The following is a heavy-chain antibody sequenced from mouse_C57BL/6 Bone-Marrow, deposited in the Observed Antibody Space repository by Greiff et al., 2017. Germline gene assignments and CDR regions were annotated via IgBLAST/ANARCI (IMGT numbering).Heavy chain of an antibody. CDR3: ARVGIYDGYYNAMDY. D-gene: IGHD2-3*01. CDR2: IYPRSGNT. Sequence: VQLQQSGAELARPGASVKLSCKASGYTFTSYGISWVKQRTGQGLEWIGEIYPRSGNTYYNEKFKGKATLTADKSSSTAYMELRSLTSEDSAVYFCARVGIYDGYYNAMDYWGQGTSVTVSS. CDR1: GYTFTSYG. V-gene: IGHV1-81*01. J-gene: IGHJ4*01.